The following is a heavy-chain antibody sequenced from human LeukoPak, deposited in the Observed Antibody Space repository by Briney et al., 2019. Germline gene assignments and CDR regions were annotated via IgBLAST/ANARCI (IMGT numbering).Heavy chain of an antibody. V-gene: IGHV4-34*01. CDR1: GGSLSGYY. J-gene: IGHJ4*02. D-gene: IGHD5-24*01. CDR3: AIGGLRNVHNPLGY. CDR2: IKESEKT. Sequence: PSETLSLTCAVYGGSLSGYYWSWIRQPPGKGLEWIGEIKESEKTNYNPSLKSRVTISIDTSKNQFSLKLSSVTAADTAVYYCAIGGLRNVHNPLGYWGQGTLVTVSS.